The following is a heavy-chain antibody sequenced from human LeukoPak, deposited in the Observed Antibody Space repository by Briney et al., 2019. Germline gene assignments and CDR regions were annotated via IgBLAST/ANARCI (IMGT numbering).Heavy chain of an antibody. Sequence: EASVKVSCKASGGTLSSYAISWVRQAPGQGLEWMGGIIPIFGTANYAQKFQGRVTITTDESTSTAYMELSSLRSEDTAVYYCARERVGATSSPADAFDIWGQGTMVTVSS. D-gene: IGHD1-26*01. CDR3: ARERVGATSSPADAFDI. J-gene: IGHJ3*02. CDR2: IIPIFGTA. CDR1: GGTLSSYA. V-gene: IGHV1-69*05.